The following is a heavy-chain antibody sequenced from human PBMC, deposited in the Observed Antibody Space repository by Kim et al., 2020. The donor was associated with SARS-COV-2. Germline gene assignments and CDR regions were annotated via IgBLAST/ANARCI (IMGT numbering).Heavy chain of an antibody. CDR1: GFTFTSYA. D-gene: IGHD6-13*01. J-gene: IGHJ4*02. CDR3: AKDGQRLVWGYFDY. V-gene: IGHV3-23*01. Sequence: GGSLRLSCTASGFTFTSYAMTWVRQAPGKGLEWVSGISDSGGRTYYGDPVRGRFTIFRDNSKSTLYLQLNTLRVEDTALYYCAKDGQRLVWGYFDYWGQG. CDR2: ISDSGGRT.